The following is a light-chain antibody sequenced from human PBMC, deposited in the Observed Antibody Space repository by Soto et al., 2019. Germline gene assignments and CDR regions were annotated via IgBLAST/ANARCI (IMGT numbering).Light chain of an antibody. CDR1: QNIRTY. V-gene: IGKV1-39*01. Sequence: DIQMTQSPFSLSASVGDRVTFTCRASQNIRTYLNWYQQKAGKVPDLLIYSASGLRSGVPSRFSGSGSGTDFTINISSLQHEDFETYFCQHSFSSPWTFGQGTKV. CDR3: QHSFSSPWT. CDR2: SAS. J-gene: IGKJ1*01.